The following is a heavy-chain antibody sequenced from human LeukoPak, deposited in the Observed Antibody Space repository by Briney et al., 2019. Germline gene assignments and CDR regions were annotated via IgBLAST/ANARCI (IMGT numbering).Heavy chain of an antibody. CDR1: GGSISSYY. CDR2: IYYSGST. CDR3: ARHLSGITGYTYGRGIDY. Sequence: SETLSLTCTVSGGSISSYYWSWIRQPPGKGLEWVGYIYYSGSTNYSPSLKSRVTISVDTSKNQFSLKLSSVTAADTAVYYCARHLSGITGYTYGRGIDYWGQGTLLTVSS. V-gene: IGHV4-59*01. J-gene: IGHJ4*02. D-gene: IGHD5-18*01.